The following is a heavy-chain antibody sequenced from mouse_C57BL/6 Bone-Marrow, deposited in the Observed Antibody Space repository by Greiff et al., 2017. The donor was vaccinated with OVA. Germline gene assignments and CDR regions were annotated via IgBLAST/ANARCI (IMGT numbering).Heavy chain of an antibody. J-gene: IGHJ1*03. Sequence: QVQLKQSGAELARPGASVKLSCKASGYTFTSYGISWVKQRTGQGLEWIGEIYPRSGNTYYNEKFKGKATLTADKSSSTAYMELRSLTSEDSAVYFWARWATVVARYFDVWGTGTTVTVSS. CDR2: IYPRSGNT. V-gene: IGHV1-81*01. D-gene: IGHD1-1*01. CDR1: GYTFTSYG. CDR3: ARWATVVARYFDV.